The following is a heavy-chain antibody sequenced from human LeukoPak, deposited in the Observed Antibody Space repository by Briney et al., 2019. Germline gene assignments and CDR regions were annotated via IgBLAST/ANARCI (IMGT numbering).Heavy chain of an antibody. V-gene: IGHV3-7*04. J-gene: IGHJ6*02. CDR1: RFTFSNYW. CDR2: IKQDGSEK. CDR3: AREERESGGWDV. D-gene: IGHD1-1*01. Sequence: GGSLRLSCAASRFTFSNYWMSWVRQAPGKGLEWVANIKQDGSEKNYVGPVKGRFTISRDNAKNSLYLQMNSLRVGDTAVYYCAREERESGGWDVWGQGTTVTVSS.